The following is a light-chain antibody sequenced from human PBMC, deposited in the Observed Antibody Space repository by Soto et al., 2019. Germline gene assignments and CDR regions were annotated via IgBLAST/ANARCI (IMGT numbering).Light chain of an antibody. CDR1: QSISTY. CDR2: SAS. CDR3: QQNNRYPWT. V-gene: IGKV1-39*01. J-gene: IGKJ1*01. Sequence: DVQMTHAPSSLSASVGDRVTITCRASQSISTYLSWFQQKPGKAPKLLIYSASTLQSGVPSRFSGSGSGTEFTLTISSLQPDDIGTYYCQQNNRYPWTFGQGTKVDIK.